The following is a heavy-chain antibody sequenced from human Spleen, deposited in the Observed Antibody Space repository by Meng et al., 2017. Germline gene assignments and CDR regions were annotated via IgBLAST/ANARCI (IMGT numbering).Heavy chain of an antibody. CDR3: ASATYYDVLTGYGGIDY. CDR2: INFDGTTT. J-gene: IGHJ4*02. V-gene: IGHV3-74*01. CDR1: GFPFSSSW. D-gene: IGHD3-9*01. Sequence: VELGESGGGLVRSGGSLRLSCVASGFPFSSSWMHWVRQAPGKGLVWVARINFDGTTTNYVDSVKGRFTISRDNAKNTLYLQMNSLGVEDTGVYYCASATYYDVLTGYGGIDYWGQGTLVTVSS.